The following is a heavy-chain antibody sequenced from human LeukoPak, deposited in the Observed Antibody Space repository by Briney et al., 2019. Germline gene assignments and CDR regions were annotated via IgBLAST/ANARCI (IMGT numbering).Heavy chain of an antibody. Sequence: SETLSLTCTVSGGSISSYYWSWIRQPPGKGLKWIGYIYYSGSTNYNPSLKSRVTISVDTSKNQFSLKLSSVTAADTAVYYCARGPYYYDSSGDWGQGTLVTVSS. CDR2: IYYSGST. CDR1: GGSISSYY. V-gene: IGHV4-59*01. J-gene: IGHJ4*02. CDR3: ARGPYYYDSSGD. D-gene: IGHD3-22*01.